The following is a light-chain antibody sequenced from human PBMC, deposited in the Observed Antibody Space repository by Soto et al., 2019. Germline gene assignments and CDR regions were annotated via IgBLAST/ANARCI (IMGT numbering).Light chain of an antibody. CDR1: QTVSGN. CDR3: QQYNKWPLT. CDR2: GAS. Sequence: EIVMTQSPATLSVSPGERATLSCRASQTVSGNLAWYQQKPGQAPRLLIYGASTRATGISARFSCSGSGTEFALTISYLQSEDLAVYYCQQYNKWPLTFGGGTKVEIK. J-gene: IGKJ4*01. V-gene: IGKV3-15*01.